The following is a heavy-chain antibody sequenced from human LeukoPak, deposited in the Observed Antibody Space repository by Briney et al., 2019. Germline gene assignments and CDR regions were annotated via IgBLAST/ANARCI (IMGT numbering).Heavy chain of an antibody. J-gene: IGHJ4*02. V-gene: IGHV3-11*04. CDR3: ARDLAWGAY. CDR2: ISSSGSTI. CDR1: GFTFSDYY. D-gene: IGHD4/OR15-4a*01. Sequence: GGSLRLSCAASGFTFSDYYMSWIRQAPGKGLEWASYISSSGSTIYYADSVKGRLTISRDNAKNSLYLEMNSLRDEDTAVYYCARDLAWGAYWGQGTLVTVSS.